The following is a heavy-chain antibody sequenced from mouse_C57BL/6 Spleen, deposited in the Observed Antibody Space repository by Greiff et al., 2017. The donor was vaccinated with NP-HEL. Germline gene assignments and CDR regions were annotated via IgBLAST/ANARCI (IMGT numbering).Heavy chain of an antibody. J-gene: IGHJ4*01. CDR2: IHPNSGST. Sequence: QVQLQQPGAELVKPGASVKLSCKASGYTFTSYWMHWVKQRPGQGLEWIGMIHPNSGSTNYNEKFTSKATLTVDKSSSTAYMQLSSLTSEDSAVYYWARKVGLRRDAMDYWGQGTSVTVSS. V-gene: IGHV1-64*01. D-gene: IGHD2-4*01. CDR3: ARKVGLRRDAMDY. CDR1: GYTFTSYW.